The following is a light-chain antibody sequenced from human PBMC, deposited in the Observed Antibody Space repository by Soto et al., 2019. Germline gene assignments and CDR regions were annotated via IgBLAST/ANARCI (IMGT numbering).Light chain of an antibody. CDR1: QSVGGD. CDR2: DAS. V-gene: IGKV3-11*01. CDR3: HQRSNWPPLT. Sequence: EIVLTQSPATLSLSPGERATLSCRASQSVGGDLDWYQQKPGQAPRLLSYDASNRASGIPDRFSGSGSGTAFTLTISSLEPEDLAVYYCHQRSNWPPLTFGGGTKVEIK. J-gene: IGKJ4*01.